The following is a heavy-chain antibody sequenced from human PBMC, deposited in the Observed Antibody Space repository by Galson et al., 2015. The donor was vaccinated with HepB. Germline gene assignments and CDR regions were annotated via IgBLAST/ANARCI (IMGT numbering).Heavy chain of an antibody. Sequence: SLRLSCAASGFTFSSYGMHWVRQAPGKGLEWVAVISYDGSNKYYADSVKGRFTISRDNSKNTLYLQMNSLRAEDTAVYYCAKDREWMATRSDYFDYWGQGTLVTVSS. J-gene: IGHJ4*02. CDR3: AKDREWMATRSDYFDY. CDR2: ISYDGSNK. D-gene: IGHD5-24*01. CDR1: GFTFSSYG. V-gene: IGHV3-30*18.